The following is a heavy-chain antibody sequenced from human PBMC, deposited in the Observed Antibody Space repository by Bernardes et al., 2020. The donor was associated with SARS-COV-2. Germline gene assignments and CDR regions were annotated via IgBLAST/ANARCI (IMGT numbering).Heavy chain of an antibody. CDR2: IKSKTDGGTT. Sequence: GGSLRLSCAASGFTISNAWMSWVRQAPGKGLEWVGRIKSKTDGGTTDYAAPVKGRFTISRDDSKNTLYLQMNSLKTEDTAVYYCTTDGFEDCSGGSCYNYYYYYGMDVWGQGTTVTVSS. J-gene: IGHJ6*02. CDR1: GFTISNAW. V-gene: IGHV3-15*01. CDR3: TTDGFEDCSGGSCYNYYYYYGMDV. D-gene: IGHD2-15*01.